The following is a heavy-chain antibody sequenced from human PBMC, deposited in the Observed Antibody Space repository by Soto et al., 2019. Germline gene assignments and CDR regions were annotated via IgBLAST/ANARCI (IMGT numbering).Heavy chain of an antibody. V-gene: IGHV3-30*04. J-gene: IGHJ6*02. CDR2: ISSDGSNK. CDR3: ARDRTTLVGYYYYGMDV. Sequence: QVQLVESGGGVVQPGRSLRLSCAASGFTFISYTMHWVRQAPGKGLEWVAVISSDGSNKYYADSVKGRFTSSRDNSKNTLYLQMNSLRAEDTAVYYCARDRTTLVGYYYYGMDVWGQGTTVTVSS. CDR1: GFTFISYT. D-gene: IGHD2-21*01.